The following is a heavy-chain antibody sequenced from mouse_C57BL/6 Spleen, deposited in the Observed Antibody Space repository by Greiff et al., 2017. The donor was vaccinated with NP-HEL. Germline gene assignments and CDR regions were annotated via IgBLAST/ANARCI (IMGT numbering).Heavy chain of an antibody. CDR1: GFSLTSYG. J-gene: IGHJ3*01. V-gene: IGHV2-2*01. CDR2: IWSGGST. CDR3: ARKGVNPDLAY. Sequence: QVQLQQSGPGLVQPSQSLSITCTVSGFSLTSYGVHWVRQSPGKGLEWLGVIWSGGSTDYNAAFISRLSISKDNSKSQVFFKMNSLQADDTAIYYCARKGVNPDLAYWGQGTLVTVSA.